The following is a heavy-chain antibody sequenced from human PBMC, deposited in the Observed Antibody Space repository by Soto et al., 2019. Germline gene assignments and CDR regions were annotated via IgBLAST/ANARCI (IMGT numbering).Heavy chain of an antibody. CDR3: AGDVLLWCGELLDPLDY. D-gene: IGHD3-10*01. CDR2: ISAYNGNT. J-gene: IGHJ4*02. V-gene: IGHV1-18*01. CDR1: GYTFTSYG. Sequence: QVQLVQSGAEVKKPGASVKVSCKASGYTFTSYGISWVRQAPGQGLEWMGWISAYNGNTNYAQKLQGRVTMTTDTSTSTAYMELWSLRSDDTAVYYCAGDVLLWCGELLDPLDYWGQGTLVTVSS.